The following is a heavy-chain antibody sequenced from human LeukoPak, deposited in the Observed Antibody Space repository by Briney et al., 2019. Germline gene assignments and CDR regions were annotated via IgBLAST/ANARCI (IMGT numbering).Heavy chain of an antibody. Sequence: SETLSLTCTVSGGSISSSSYYWGWIRQPPGKGLEWIGSIYYSGSTYYNPSLKSRVTISVDTSKSQFSLKLSSVTAADTAVYYCARRGVRGRPFDYWGQGTLVTVSS. V-gene: IGHV4-39*01. CDR3: ARRGVRGRPFDY. D-gene: IGHD3-10*01. CDR1: GGSISSSSYY. J-gene: IGHJ4*02. CDR2: IYYSGST.